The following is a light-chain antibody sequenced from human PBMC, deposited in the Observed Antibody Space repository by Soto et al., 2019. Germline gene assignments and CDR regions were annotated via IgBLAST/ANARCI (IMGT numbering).Light chain of an antibody. J-gene: IGKJ1*01. CDR1: QSFNSIY. CDR3: HQYDSWT. CDR2: GAS. Sequence: EIVLTQSPGTLSLSPGARATLSCRASQSFNSIYLAWYRQKPGQAPRLLIYGASSRATGIPDRFSGSGSGTDFTLTISRLEPEDFAVYYCHQYDSWTFGQGTKVDIK. V-gene: IGKV3-20*01.